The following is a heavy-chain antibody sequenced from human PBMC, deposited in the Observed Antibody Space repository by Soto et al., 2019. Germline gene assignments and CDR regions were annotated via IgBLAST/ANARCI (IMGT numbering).Heavy chain of an antibody. Sequence: LRLSCAASGFTFSSYAMSWVRQAPGKGLEWVSAISGSGGSTYYADSVKGRFTISRDNSKNTLYLQMNSLRAEDTAVYYCARDAVPGVVNWFDPWGQGTLVTAPQ. CDR3: ARDAVPGVVNWFDP. CDR2: ISGSGGST. V-gene: IGHV3-23*01. D-gene: IGHD2-15*01. J-gene: IGHJ5*02. CDR1: GFTFSSYA.